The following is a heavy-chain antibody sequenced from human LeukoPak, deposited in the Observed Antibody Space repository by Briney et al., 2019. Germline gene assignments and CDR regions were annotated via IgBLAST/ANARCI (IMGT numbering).Heavy chain of an antibody. Sequence: GASVKVSCKASGYTFTSYDINWVRQATGQGLEWMGWMNPNSGGTNYAQKFQGRVTMTRDTSISTAYMELSRLRSDDTAVYYCARVSDPPGGGLDYWGQGTLVTVSS. V-gene: IGHV1-2*02. J-gene: IGHJ4*02. CDR1: GYTFTSYD. CDR3: ARVSDPPGGGLDY. CDR2: MNPNSGGT. D-gene: IGHD2-8*02.